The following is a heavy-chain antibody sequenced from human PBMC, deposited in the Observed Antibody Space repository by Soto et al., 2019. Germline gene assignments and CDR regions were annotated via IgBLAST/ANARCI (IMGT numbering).Heavy chain of an antibody. CDR1: GGSISSSSNH. V-gene: IGHV4-39*01. D-gene: IGHD4-17*01. CDR3: ATHPPYGPLDH. Sequence: QLQLQESGPGLVKPSETLSLTCTVSGGSISSSSNHWGWFRQPPGKGLEWIGNIYYIENTYYNPSLKRRVTISVDTSKNQFSLRLTSVTAADTAVYYCATHPPYGPLDHWGQGTLVTVSS. J-gene: IGHJ4*02. CDR2: IYYIENT.